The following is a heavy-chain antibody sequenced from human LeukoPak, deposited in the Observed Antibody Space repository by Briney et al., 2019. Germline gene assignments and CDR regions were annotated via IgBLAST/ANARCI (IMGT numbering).Heavy chain of an antibody. CDR2: IYYSGST. CDR1: GGSISSYY. J-gene: IGHJ6*02. D-gene: IGHD6-13*01. Sequence: SETLSLTCTVSGGSISSYYWSWIRQPPGKGLEWIGYIYYSGSTNYNPSLKSRVTISVDTSKNQFSLKLSSVTAADTAVYYCARHTAAAGLYYYYGMDVWGQGTTVAVSS. CDR3: ARHTAAAGLYYYYGMDV. V-gene: IGHV4-59*08.